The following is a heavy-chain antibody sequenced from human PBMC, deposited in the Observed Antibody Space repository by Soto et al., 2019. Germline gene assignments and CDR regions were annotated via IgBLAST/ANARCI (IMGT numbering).Heavy chain of an antibody. D-gene: IGHD1-26*01. CDR1: GYTFTSYG. Sequence: GASVKVSCKASGYTFTSYGISWVRQAPGQGLEWMGWISAYNGNTNYAQKLQGRVTMTTDTSTSTAYMELRSLRSDDTAVYYCARDGSGSYTNNWFDPWGQGTLVTVSS. CDR2: ISAYNGNT. CDR3: ARDGSGSYTNNWFDP. V-gene: IGHV1-18*01. J-gene: IGHJ5*02.